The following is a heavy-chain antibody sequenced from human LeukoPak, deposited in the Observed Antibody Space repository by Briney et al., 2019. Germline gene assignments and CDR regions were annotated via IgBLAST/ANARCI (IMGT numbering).Heavy chain of an antibody. D-gene: IGHD6-19*01. Sequence: GESLQISCKGSGYSFTSYWIGWVRQMPGKGLEWMGIIYPGDSDTGYSPSFQGQVTISADKSISTAYLQWSSLKASDTAMYYCARRGIDAVAPTRMDVWGQGTTVTVSS. V-gene: IGHV5-51*01. J-gene: IGHJ6*02. CDR3: ARRGIDAVAPTRMDV. CDR1: GYSFTSYW. CDR2: IYPGDSDT.